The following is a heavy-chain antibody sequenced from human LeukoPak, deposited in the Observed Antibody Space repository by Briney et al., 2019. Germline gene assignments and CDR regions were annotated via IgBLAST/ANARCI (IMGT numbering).Heavy chain of an antibody. D-gene: IGHD3-10*01. CDR1: GDSISSTTYY. CDR3: ARGDSLWFGELSPYFDY. J-gene: IGHJ4*02. V-gene: IGHV4-39*07. Sequence: SETLSLTCTVSGDSISSTTYYWGWIRQPPGKGLEWIGSIYYSGSIYYSGSTYYNPSLKSRVTISVDTSRNQFSLKLSSVTAADTAVYYCARGDSLWFGELSPYFDYWGQGTLVTVFS. CDR2: IYYSGSIYYSGST.